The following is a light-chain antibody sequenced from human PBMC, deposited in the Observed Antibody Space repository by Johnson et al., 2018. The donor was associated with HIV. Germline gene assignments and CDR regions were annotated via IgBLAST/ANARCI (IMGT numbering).Light chain of an antibody. CDR1: NSNIGNNY. V-gene: IGLV1-51*02. J-gene: IGLJ1*01. CDR2: ENN. CDR3: GTWASSLSAVV. Sequence: HSVLTQPPSVSAAPGQKVTISCSGSNSNIGNNYISWYQHLPGTAPKLLIYENNKRPSGIPDRFSGSKSGTSATLGITGLQTGDEADYYCGTWASSLSAVVFGTGTKVTVL.